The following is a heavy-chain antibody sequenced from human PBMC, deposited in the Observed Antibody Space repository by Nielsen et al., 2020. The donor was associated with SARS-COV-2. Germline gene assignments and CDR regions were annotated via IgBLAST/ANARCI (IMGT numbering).Heavy chain of an antibody. CDR3: AREASGYDHYKYGMDV. D-gene: IGHD5-12*01. J-gene: IGHJ6*02. Sequence: SETLSLTCTFSGSSISIVGYFWSWIRQHPGKGLEWIGYIYFTGRTSYNPSLKSRVAMSVDTSKNQFSLDLKSVTAADTAVYYCAREASGYDHYKYGMDVWGLGATVTVSS. V-gene: IGHV4-31*03. CDR1: GSSISIVGYF. CDR2: IYFTGRT.